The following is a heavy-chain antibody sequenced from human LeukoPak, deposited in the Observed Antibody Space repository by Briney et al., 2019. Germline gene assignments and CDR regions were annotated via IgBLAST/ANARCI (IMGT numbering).Heavy chain of an antibody. CDR3: ATTPRMGGPNWFDP. CDR2: ISSSSSYI. D-gene: IGHD2-15*01. CDR1: GFTFSSYS. J-gene: IGHJ5*02. Sequence: GGSLRLSCAAPGFTFSSYSMNWVRQAPGKGLEWVSSISSSSSYIYYADSVKGRFTISRDNAKNSLYLQMNSLRAEDTAVYYCATTPRMGGPNWFDPWGQGTLVTVSS. V-gene: IGHV3-21*01.